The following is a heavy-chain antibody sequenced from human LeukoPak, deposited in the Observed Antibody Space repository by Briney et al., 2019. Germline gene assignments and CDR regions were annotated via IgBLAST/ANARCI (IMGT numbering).Heavy chain of an antibody. D-gene: IGHD3-10*01. CDR3: ARARYYYGSGSYAFDS. J-gene: IGHJ5*01. V-gene: IGHV4-34*01. Sequence: PSETLSLTCAVYRGSFSGYYWSWIRQPPGKGLEWIGEINHSGSTNYNPSLKSRVTISVDTSKNQFSLKLSSVTAADTAVYYCARARYYYGSGSYAFDSWGQGTLVTVSS. CDR1: RGSFSGYY. CDR2: INHSGST.